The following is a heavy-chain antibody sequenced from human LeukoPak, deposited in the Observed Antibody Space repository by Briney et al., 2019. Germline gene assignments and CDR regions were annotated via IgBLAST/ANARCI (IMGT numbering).Heavy chain of an antibody. Sequence: SETLSLTCAVYGGSFSGYYWSWIRQPPGKGLEWIGEINHSGGTNYNPSLKSRVTISVDTSKNQFSLKLSSVTAADTAVYYCARGGGGSYYFDYWGQGTLVTVSS. CDR3: ARGGGGSYYFDY. CDR2: INHSGGT. V-gene: IGHV4-34*01. J-gene: IGHJ4*02. CDR1: GGSFSGYY. D-gene: IGHD1-26*01.